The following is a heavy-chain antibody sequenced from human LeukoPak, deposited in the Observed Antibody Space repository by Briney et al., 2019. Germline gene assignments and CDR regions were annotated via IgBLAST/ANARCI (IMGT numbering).Heavy chain of an antibody. D-gene: IGHD3-16*02. CDR2: MNPNSGNT. V-gene: IGHV1-8*03. CDR1: GYTFTSYD. CDR3: ARGNDYVWGSYRLGGNWFDP. J-gene: IGHJ5*02. Sequence: ASVKVSCKASGYTFTSYDINWVRQATGQGLEWMGWMNPNSGNTGYAQKFQGRVTITRNTSISTAYMEPSSLRSEDTAVYYCARGNDYVWGSYRLGGNWFDPWGQGTLVTVSS.